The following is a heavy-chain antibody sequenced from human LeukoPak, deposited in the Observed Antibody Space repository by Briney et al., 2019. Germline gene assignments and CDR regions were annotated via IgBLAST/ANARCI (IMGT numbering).Heavy chain of an antibody. CDR2: IIPIFGTA. D-gene: IGHD1-26*01. Sequence: SVKVSCKASGGTFISYAISWVRQAPGQGLEWMGGIIPIFGTANYAQKFQGRVTITADESTSTAYMELSSLRSEDTAVYYCARSPQYSGSYSRYWGQGTLVTVSS. CDR1: GGTFISYA. CDR3: ARSPQYSGSYSRY. J-gene: IGHJ4*02. V-gene: IGHV1-69*13.